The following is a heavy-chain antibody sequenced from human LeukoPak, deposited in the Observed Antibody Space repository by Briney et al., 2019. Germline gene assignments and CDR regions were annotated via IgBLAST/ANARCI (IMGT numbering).Heavy chain of an antibody. Sequence: SETLSLTSAVYGGSFSGYCWSWIRQPPGKGLEWIGEINHSGSTNYNPSLKSRVKSRVTKSLDTSKNQFSLKLSSVTAADTAVYYCARGGSDYGDYVGAFDIWGQGTMVTVSS. CDR1: GGSFSGYC. D-gene: IGHD4-17*01. V-gene: IGHV4-34*01. CDR3: ARGGSDYGDYVGAFDI. CDR2: INHSGST. J-gene: IGHJ3*02.